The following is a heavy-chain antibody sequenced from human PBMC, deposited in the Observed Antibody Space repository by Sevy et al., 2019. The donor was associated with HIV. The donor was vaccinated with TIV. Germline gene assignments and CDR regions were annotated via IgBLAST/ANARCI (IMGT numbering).Heavy chain of an antibody. CDR3: ARAGGSWALRY. D-gene: IGHD1-26*01. V-gene: IGHV3-11*01. J-gene: IGHJ4*02. CDR2: ISGSGNTI. Sequence: GSLRLSCAASGFIFSDYYMSWIRQAPGKGLEWVSYISGSGNTIDYTDSVKGRFTISRDNAKDSLYLQMNSLRAEDTAVYYCARAGGSWALRYWGQGSLVTVSS. CDR1: GFIFSDYY.